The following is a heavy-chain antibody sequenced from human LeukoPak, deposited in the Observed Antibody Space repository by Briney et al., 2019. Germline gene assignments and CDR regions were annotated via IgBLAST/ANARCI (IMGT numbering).Heavy chain of an antibody. V-gene: IGHV3-21*01. D-gene: IGHD6-13*01. CDR1: GFTFSSYS. CDR3: ARIIAAAGTGSY. CDR2: ISSSSSYI. Sequence: GGSLRLSCAASGFTFSSYSMNWVRQAPGKGLEWVSSISSSSSYIYYADSVKGRFTISRDNAKNSLYLQMNSLRAEDTAVYDCARIIAAAGTGSYWGQGTLVTVPS. J-gene: IGHJ4*02.